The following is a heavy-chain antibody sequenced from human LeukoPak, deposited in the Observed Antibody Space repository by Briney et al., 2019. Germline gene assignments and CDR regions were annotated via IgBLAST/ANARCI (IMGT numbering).Heavy chain of an antibody. CDR1: GYTFTAYY. D-gene: IGHD2/OR15-2a*01. V-gene: IGHV1-2*02. CDR2: MNPNSGGT. Sequence: ASVKVSCKTSGYTFTAYYIHWLRQAPGQGLEWMGWMNPNSGGTKYAQTFQGRVTLTRDTSISTAYLELSRLRSDDTAVYYCARVSRGLSAFDIWGQGTMVTVSS. CDR3: ARVSRGLSAFDI. J-gene: IGHJ3*02.